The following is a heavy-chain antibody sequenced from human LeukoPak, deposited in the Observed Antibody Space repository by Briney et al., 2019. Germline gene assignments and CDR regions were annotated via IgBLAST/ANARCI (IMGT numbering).Heavy chain of an antibody. V-gene: IGHV1-18*01. J-gene: IGHJ6*03. CDR3: ARHSYASSYYYMDV. CDR2: ISAFNGNT. CDR1: GYTFTSYG. Sequence: ASVKVSCKASGYTFTSYGISWVRQAPGRGLEWMGWISAFNGNTNYAQKVQGRVTMTTDTSTSTAYMELRSLRSDDTAVYYCARHSYASSYYYMDVWGKGTTVTVSS. D-gene: IGHD2-2*01.